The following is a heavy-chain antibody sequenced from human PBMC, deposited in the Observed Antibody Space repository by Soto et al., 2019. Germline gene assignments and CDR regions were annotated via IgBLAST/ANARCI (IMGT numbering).Heavy chain of an antibody. D-gene: IGHD3-10*02. CDR2: VYSSGST. CDR1: GGSITSSY. Sequence: QVQLQESGPGLVKPSETLSLTCTVSGGSITSSYWSWIRKSPGKGLEWIGYVYSSGSTNYNPSLKRRVTMSVDTSKNQFYLNLSYVTAADTAVYYCAKYGRCSGEYYLDYWGRGTLVTVFS. V-gene: IGHV4-59*01. J-gene: IGHJ4*02. CDR3: AKYGRCSGEYYLDY.